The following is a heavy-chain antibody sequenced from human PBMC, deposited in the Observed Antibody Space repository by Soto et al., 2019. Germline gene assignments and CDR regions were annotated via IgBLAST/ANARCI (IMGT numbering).Heavy chain of an antibody. J-gene: IGHJ5*02. CDR3: GYDFWGGSIIGNWFDP. CDR2: IWYDGSNK. V-gene: IGHV3-33*01. Sequence: GGSLRLSCAASGFTFSSYGMHWVRQAPGKGLEWVAVIWYDGSNKYYADSVKGRFTISRDNSKNTLYLQMNSLRAEDTAVYYCGYDFWGGSIIGNWFDPWGQGT. CDR1: GFTFSSYG. D-gene: IGHD3-3*01.